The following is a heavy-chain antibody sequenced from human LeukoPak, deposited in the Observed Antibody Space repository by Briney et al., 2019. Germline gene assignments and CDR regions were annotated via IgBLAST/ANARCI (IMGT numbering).Heavy chain of an antibody. D-gene: IGHD2-2*01. CDR3: ARDREYCSSTSCHYYFGY. Sequence: ASVKVSCKASGYTFTSYDINWVRQATGQGLEWMGWMNPNSGNTGYAQKFQGRVTMTRNTSISTAYMELSSLRSEDTAVYYCARDREYCSSTSCHYYFGYWGQGTLVTVSS. V-gene: IGHV1-8*01. CDR2: MNPNSGNT. CDR1: GYTFTSYD. J-gene: IGHJ4*02.